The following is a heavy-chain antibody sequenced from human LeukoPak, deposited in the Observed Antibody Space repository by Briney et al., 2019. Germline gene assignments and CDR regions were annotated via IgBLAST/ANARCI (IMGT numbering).Heavy chain of an antibody. CDR2: IYGGGST. CDR3: ARGMSITMVRGANTSPNWFDP. CDR1: GFTVTSNY. D-gene: IGHD3-10*01. J-gene: IGHJ5*02. Sequence: GGSLRLSCAASGFTVTSNYMTWVRQAPGKGLEWVSVIYGGGSTYYADSVKGRFTISRDNSRNTLYLQMSSLRAEDTAVYYCARGMSITMVRGANTSPNWFDPWGRGTLVTVSS. V-gene: IGHV3-66*01.